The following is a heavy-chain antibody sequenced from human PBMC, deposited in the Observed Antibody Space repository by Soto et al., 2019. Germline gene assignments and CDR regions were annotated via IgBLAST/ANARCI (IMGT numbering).Heavy chain of an antibody. CDR3: ARVVLTITRGAFDA. V-gene: IGHV4-4*02. CDR2: ISHSGTS. J-gene: IGHJ3*01. D-gene: IGHD3-9*01. Sequence: QVQLQESGPGLVKPSGTLSLTCAVSGGSISSSHWWTWVRQSPGKGLEYIGEISHSGTSNSNPSLKSRVTLSVYKSTNHFSLTLTSVTAADSAVYYCARVVLTITRGAFDAWGQGTLVIVSS. CDR1: GGSISSSHW.